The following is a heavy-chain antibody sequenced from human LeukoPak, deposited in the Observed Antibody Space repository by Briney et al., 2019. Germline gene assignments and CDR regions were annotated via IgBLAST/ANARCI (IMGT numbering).Heavy chain of an antibody. Sequence: GGSLRLSCAASGFTFSTSWMAWVRQTPGKGLEWVANIKPDGSEIHYGDSVKGRFTIPRDNARNSLNLPMDSLRVDDTAVYFCARDWHFSLDVWGQGTTVTVSS. V-gene: IGHV3-7*04. J-gene: IGHJ6*02. CDR3: ARDWHFSLDV. CDR1: GFTFSTSW. CDR2: IKPDGSEI.